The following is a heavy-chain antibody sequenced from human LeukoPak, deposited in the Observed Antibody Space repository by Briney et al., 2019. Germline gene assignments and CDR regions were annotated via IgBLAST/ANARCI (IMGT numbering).Heavy chain of an antibody. J-gene: IGHJ4*02. CDR2: INQDGTEK. D-gene: IGHD6-13*01. Sequence: GESLRLSCAASGFTFTTYWMSWVRQLPGKGLEWVANINQDGTEKYYVDSLKGRFTISRDNAKNSLYLQMNSLRAEDTAVYYCARIGYSSSSTDYWGQGTLVTVSS. V-gene: IGHV3-7*01. CDR1: GFTFTTYW. CDR3: ARIGYSSSSTDY.